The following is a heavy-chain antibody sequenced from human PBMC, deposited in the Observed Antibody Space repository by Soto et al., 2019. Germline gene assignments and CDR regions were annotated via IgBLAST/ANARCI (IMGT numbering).Heavy chain of an antibody. D-gene: IGHD2-21*02. V-gene: IGHV1-18*01. CDR1: GYTFTNFG. CDR3: VRGVTPIDY. J-gene: IGHJ4*02. CDR2: ISAYNGNT. Sequence: QVQLVQSGAEVKKPGASVKVSCKASGYTFTNFGISWVRQAPGQGLEWMGWISAYNGNTNYAQKFQGRVTMTTDTTTGPASMEVRSLTFPATAENYCVRGVTPIDYWGQGTLVTVSS.